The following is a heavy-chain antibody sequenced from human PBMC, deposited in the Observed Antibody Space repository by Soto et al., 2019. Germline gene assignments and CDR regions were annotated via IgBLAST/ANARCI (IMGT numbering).Heavy chain of an antibody. CDR2: IYYSGST. D-gene: IGHD5-12*01. CDR1: GGSISSYY. CDR3: ARRGDGYNFDY. J-gene: IGHJ4*02. Sequence: SETLSLTCTVSGGSISSYYWSWIRQPPGKGLEWIGYIYYSGSTNYNPSLKSRVTISVDTSKNQFSLKLSSVTAADTAVYYCARRGDGYNFDYWGQGTLVTVSS. V-gene: IGHV4-59*08.